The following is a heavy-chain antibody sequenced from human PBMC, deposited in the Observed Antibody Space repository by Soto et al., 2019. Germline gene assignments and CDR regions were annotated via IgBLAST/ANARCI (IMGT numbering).Heavy chain of an antibody. CDR2: ISGSGGST. Sequence: GGSLRLSCAASGFTFSSYAMSRVRQAPGKGLEWVSAISGSGGSTYYADSVKGRFTISRDNSKNTLYLQMNSLRAEDTAVYYCAKGDTMIVEVIFFDYWGQGTLVTVSS. V-gene: IGHV3-23*01. CDR3: AKGDTMIVEVIFFDY. J-gene: IGHJ4*02. D-gene: IGHD3-22*01. CDR1: GFTFSSYA.